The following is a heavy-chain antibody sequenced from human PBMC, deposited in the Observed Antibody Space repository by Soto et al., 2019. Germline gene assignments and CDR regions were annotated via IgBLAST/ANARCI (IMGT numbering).Heavy chain of an antibody. CDR1: GDTFSSNA. J-gene: IGHJ4*01. CDR3: EKNLVFYSDDISRRGIDN. CDR2: ISAGGGTT. Sequence: GGSLRLSCAASGDTFSSNAMSWIRQAPGKGLEWVSAISAGGGTTSYSDSVKGRFTISRDNSKNTLYLQMNTIKAEDTAVYYCEKNLVFYSDDISRRGIDNWGQGTMVTVSS. V-gene: IGHV3-23*01. D-gene: IGHD2-15*01.